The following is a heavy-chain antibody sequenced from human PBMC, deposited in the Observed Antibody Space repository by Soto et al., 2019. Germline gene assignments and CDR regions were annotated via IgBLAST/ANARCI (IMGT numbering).Heavy chain of an antibody. J-gene: IGHJ4*02. V-gene: IGHV3-23*01. CDR2: ISVSGANT. CDR3: ADGGEWAFNFVY. D-gene: IGHD3-10*01. CDR1: GFSFSTYA. Sequence: GSLRLCCAASGFSFSTYAMSWVRQAPGEGLEWVSGISVSGANTYYADSVKGRFTISRDNSKNTLYLKMNNLRAEDTAVYYCADGGEWAFNFVYWGQGTQVTVSS.